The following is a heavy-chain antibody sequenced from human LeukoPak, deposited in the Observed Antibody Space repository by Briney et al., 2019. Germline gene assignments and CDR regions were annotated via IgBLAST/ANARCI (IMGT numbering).Heavy chain of an antibody. J-gene: IGHJ6*02. CDR3: ARLEGDFWSGYAGYGMDV. V-gene: IGHV3-7*01. CDR2: INLDGSQK. Sequence: GGSLRLSCAASGFTFSNYWMAWVRQAPGKGPEWVANINLDGSQKYYTDSVKGRFTISRDNSKNTLYLQMNSLRAEDTAVYYCARLEGDFWSGYAGYGMDVWGQGTTVTVSS. CDR1: GFTFSNYW. D-gene: IGHD3-3*01.